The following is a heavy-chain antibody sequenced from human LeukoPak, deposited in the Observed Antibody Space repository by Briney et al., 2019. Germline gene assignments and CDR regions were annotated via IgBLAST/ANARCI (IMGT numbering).Heavy chain of an antibody. CDR2: TSTYNDGK. Sequence: GASVKVSCKASGYTFTYYAITWVRQAPGQGLEWMGWTSTYNDGKNYAQSLQGRITMTTDTSTNTAYMELSSLRSDDTAVYYCGAGQPRVDYWGQGTLVTVSS. J-gene: IGHJ4*02. CDR1: GYTFTYYA. CDR3: GAGQPRVDY. D-gene: IGHD2-2*01. V-gene: IGHV1-18*01.